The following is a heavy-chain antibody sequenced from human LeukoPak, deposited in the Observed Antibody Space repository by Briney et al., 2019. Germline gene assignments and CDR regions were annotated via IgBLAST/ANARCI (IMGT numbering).Heavy chain of an antibody. CDR2: IYHSGST. D-gene: IGHD6-13*01. V-gene: IGHV4-59*01. J-gene: IGHJ4*02. CDR3: AGGRYSSWFDY. CDR1: GGSISSYY. Sequence: SETLSLTCTASGGSISSYYWSWIRQPPGKGLEWIGYIYHSGSTNYNPSLKSRVTISVDTSKNQFSLKLSSVTAADTAVYYCAGGRYSSWFDYWGQGTLVTVSS.